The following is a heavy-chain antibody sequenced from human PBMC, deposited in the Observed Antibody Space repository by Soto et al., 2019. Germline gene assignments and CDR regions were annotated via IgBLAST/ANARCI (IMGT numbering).Heavy chain of an antibody. V-gene: IGHV3-74*01. CDR2: IKGDGSDT. CDR1: GFTFSTFW. J-gene: IGHJ4*02. Sequence: EVQLVQSGGGLVQPGGSLRLSCEASGFTFSTFWMHWVRQAPGKGLVWISRIKGDGSDTRYADSAEGRFTVSRDNAKNTLYLQLNSLRAEDTAMYFGVRDGHHWKFDGWGRGTLVTVTS. D-gene: IGHD1-1*01. CDR3: VRDGHHWKFDG.